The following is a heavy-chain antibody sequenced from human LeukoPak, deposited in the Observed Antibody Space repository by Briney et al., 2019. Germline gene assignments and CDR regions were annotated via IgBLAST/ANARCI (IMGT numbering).Heavy chain of an antibody. CDR1: AGSISYYY. D-gene: IGHD4-23*01. Sequence: ASETLSLTCTVTAGSISYYYWNWIRQPPGKGLEWIGSIYYSGITDYNPSLKSRVNISLDASKSQFSLKLSSVTAADTAVYYCARGTPNSNYYYYMDVWGTGTTVTISS. CDR3: ARGTPNSNYYYYMDV. J-gene: IGHJ6*03. V-gene: IGHV4-59*01. CDR2: IYYSGIT.